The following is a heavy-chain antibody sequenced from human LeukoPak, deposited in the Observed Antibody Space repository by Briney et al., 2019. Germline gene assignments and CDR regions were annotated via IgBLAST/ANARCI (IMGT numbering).Heavy chain of an antibody. CDR1: GLTFSSFW. D-gene: IGHD4-23*01. J-gene: IGHJ6*03. CDR3: AKLGGNSNFYYYYMDV. CDR2: ISGGSGST. Sequence: PGGSLRLSCAASGLTFSSFWMSWVRQAPGKGLEWVSTISGGSGSTFFADSVKGRFTISRDNSKGTLYLQMNSLRAEDTAVYSCAKLGGNSNFYYYYMDVWGKGTTVTVSS. V-gene: IGHV3-23*01.